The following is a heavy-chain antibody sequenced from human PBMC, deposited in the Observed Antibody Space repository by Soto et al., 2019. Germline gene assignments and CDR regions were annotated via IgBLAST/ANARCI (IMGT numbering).Heavy chain of an antibody. V-gene: IGHV3-64*01. CDR3: ARDGVRQYAFDI. D-gene: IGHD3-3*01. CDR1: GSTFSSYA. J-gene: IGHJ3*02. Sequence: EVQLVESGGGLVQPGGSLRLSCAASGSTFSSYAMHWVRQAPGKGLEYVSALSSNGGSTYYANSVKGRFTISRDNSKNAGELQRGSLRAEDMAVYYCARDGVRQYAFDIWGHGTMVTVSS. CDR2: LSSNGGST.